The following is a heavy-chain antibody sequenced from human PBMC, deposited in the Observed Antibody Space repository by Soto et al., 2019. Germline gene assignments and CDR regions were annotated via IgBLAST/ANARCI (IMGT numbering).Heavy chain of an antibody. CDR1: GFTFSTYG. CDR2: IWYAGSKK. CDR3: ASGPTYFYDNSGHSFDY. V-gene: IGHV3-33*01. D-gene: IGHD3-22*01. Sequence: PGGSLRLSCAAPGFTFSTYGMHWVRQAPGKGLEWVALIWYAGSKKYYADSVKGRFTISRDNSKNTLYLQMNSLRAEDTAVYYCASGPTYFYDNSGHSFDYWGQGTLVTVSS. J-gene: IGHJ4*02.